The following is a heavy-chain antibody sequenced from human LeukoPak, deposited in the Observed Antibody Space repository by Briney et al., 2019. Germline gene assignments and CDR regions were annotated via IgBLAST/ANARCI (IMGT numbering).Heavy chain of an antibody. Sequence: GGSLRLSCVGSGFMFSSNAMNWVRQAPGKGLEWVSYISSSGSSIYYGDSVKGRFTISRDNAKNSLYLQMNSLRAEDTAVYHCARGAGGYFDYWGQGTLVTVSS. V-gene: IGHV3-48*03. CDR2: ISSSGSSI. J-gene: IGHJ4*02. CDR1: GFMFSSNA. CDR3: ARGAGGYFDY. D-gene: IGHD3-10*01.